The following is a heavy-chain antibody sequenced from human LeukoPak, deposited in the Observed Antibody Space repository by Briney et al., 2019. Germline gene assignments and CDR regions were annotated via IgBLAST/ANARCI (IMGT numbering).Heavy chain of an antibody. CDR3: ARPRRYSGYEGGDY. V-gene: IGHV3-7*01. J-gene: IGHJ4*02. D-gene: IGHD5-12*01. CDR2: IKQDGSEK. Sequence: GGSLRLSCAASGFTFSSYWMSWVRQAPGKGLEWVANIKQDGSEKYYVDSVKGRFTISRDNAKNSLYLQMNSLRAEDTAVYYCARPRRYSGYEGGDYWGQGTLVTVSS. CDR1: GFTFSSYW.